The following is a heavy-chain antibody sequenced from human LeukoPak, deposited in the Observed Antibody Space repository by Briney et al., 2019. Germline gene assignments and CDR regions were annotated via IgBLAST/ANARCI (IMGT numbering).Heavy chain of an antibody. Sequence: SGTLSLTCTVSGGSISSSSAYWGWIRQPPGKGLEWIGSLYYSKNTYYNPSLKSRVTISADTSKNQFSLTLGSVSATDTAVYYCVSPRGFSYGYFDYWGQGTLVTVSS. CDR2: LYYSKNT. J-gene: IGHJ4*02. CDR1: GGSISSSSAY. D-gene: IGHD5-18*01. V-gene: IGHV4-39*01. CDR3: VSPRGFSYGYFDY.